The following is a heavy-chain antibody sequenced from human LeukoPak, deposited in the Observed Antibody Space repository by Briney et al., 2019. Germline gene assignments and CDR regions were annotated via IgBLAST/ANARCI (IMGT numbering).Heavy chain of an antibody. D-gene: IGHD2-15*01. V-gene: IGHV3-30*18. Sequence: GGSLRLSCAASGFTFSSYGIHGVRQAPGKGLEWVAVISYEGSNKYYADSVKGRFTISRDNSKISLYLQMNSLRAEDTAVYYCAKDRPRYCSGGSCVTVDYWGQGTLVTVSS. CDR3: AKDRPRYCSGGSCVTVDY. CDR1: GFTFSSYG. CDR2: ISYEGSNK. J-gene: IGHJ4*02.